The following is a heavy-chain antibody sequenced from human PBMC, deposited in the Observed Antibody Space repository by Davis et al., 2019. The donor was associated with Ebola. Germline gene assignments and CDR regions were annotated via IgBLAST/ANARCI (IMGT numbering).Heavy chain of an antibody. V-gene: IGHV3-66*01. CDR1: GFTFRTYW. J-gene: IGHJ4*02. CDR2: LHTGGSI. D-gene: IGHD6-19*01. Sequence: GESLKISCAASGFTFRTYWMHWVRQAPGKGLEWVSVLHTGGSIYYADSVKDRFTISSDSSKNTVSLQMNGLRAEDSALYYCAKGRGRINSGWQTVDYWGQGTRVTVSS. CDR3: AKGRGRINSGWQTVDY.